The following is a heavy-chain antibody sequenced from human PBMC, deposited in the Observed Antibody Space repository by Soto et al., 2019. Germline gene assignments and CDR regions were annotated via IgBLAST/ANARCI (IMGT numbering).Heavy chain of an antibody. D-gene: IGHD3-10*01. V-gene: IGHV3-23*01. J-gene: IGHJ1*01. CDR1: GFTFSSYA. Sequence: GGSLRLSCAASGFTFSSYAMSWVRQAPGKGLEWVSAISGSGSNTYYADSVKGRFTVSRDNSKNTLYLQMNSLRAEDTAVYYCAKALHYYGSGSPEYFQYWGQGTLVTVSS. CDR2: ISGSGSNT. CDR3: AKALHYYGSGSPEYFQY.